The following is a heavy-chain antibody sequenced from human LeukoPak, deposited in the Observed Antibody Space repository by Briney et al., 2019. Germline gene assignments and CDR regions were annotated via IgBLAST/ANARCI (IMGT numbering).Heavy chain of an antibody. J-gene: IGHJ6*02. D-gene: IGHD2-2*02. CDR1: GGSFSGYY. CDR2: INHNGST. CDR3: ARGDPIVVPAAIWGYYYYYGMDV. Sequence: SETLSLTCAVYGGSFSGYYWSWIRQPPGKGLEWIGEINHNGSTNDNPSLKSRATISVDTSKNQFSLKLSSVTAADTAVYYCARGDPIVVPAAIWGYYYYYGMDVWGQGTTVTVSS. V-gene: IGHV4-34*04.